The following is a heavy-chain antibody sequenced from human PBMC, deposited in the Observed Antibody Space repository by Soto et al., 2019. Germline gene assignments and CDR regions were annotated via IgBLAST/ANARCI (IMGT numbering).Heavy chain of an antibody. Sequence: QVQMLQSGAEVKKPGASVKVSCRASGFAFNNYGFNWVRQAPGRGLQWMGWISGYNGDTKYAQMFEARVTLTTDTSTRTVYMELKNLKSDETALYYCARGPRNNSGWYRDWFDSWGQGTGVTVTS. CDR3: ARGPRNNSGWYRDWFDS. CDR2: ISGYNGDT. CDR1: GFAFNNYG. J-gene: IGHJ5*01. D-gene: IGHD6-19*01. V-gene: IGHV1-18*01.